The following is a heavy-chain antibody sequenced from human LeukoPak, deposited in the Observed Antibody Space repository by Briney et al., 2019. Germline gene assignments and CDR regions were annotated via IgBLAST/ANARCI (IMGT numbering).Heavy chain of an antibody. V-gene: IGHV3-15*01. J-gene: IGHJ4*02. D-gene: IGHD2-15*01. CDR3: APLGGRGY. CDR2: INPKTHGWTT. Sequence: PGGSVRLAYAASGFSLGDAWMRWVRQAPGKGLDCVGRINPKTHGWTTDYAESVNGRFSVSRDDSKNTMYLQINSLPTEDTGLYHCAPLGGRGYWGQGTQVTVPS. CDR1: GFSLGDAW.